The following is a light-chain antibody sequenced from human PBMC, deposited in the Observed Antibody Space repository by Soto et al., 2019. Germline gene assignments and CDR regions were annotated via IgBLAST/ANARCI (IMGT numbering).Light chain of an antibody. CDR2: DAS. V-gene: IGKV3-11*01. J-gene: IGKJ4*01. CDR3: QQRSNWPLT. Sequence: IVLTQSPATLSLSPGERATLSCRASQTVSSYLAWYQQKTGQAPRLLIYDASNRATGIPARVSGGGSGTDFTLTISSLEPDDFAVYYCQQRSNWPLTFGGGTKVQIK. CDR1: QTVSSY.